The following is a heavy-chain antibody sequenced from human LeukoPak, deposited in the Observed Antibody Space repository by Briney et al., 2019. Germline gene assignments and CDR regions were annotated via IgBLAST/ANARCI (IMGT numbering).Heavy chain of an antibody. D-gene: IGHD5-18*01. Sequence: SETLSLTCTVSGVSISSYYWSWIRQPPGKGLEWIGYIYYSGSTNYNPSLKSRVTISVDTSKNQFSLKLSSVTAADTAVYYCARSGYSYGYDWFDPWGQGTLVTVSS. J-gene: IGHJ5*02. CDR3: ARSGYSYGYDWFDP. V-gene: IGHV4-59*01. CDR1: GVSISSYY. CDR2: IYYSGST.